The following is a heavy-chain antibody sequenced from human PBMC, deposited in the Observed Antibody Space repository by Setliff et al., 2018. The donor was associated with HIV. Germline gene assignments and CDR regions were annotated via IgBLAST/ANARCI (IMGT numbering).Heavy chain of an antibody. Sequence: ASVKVSCKASGHSLSTYAISWVRQAPGQGLEWMGWIDSNNGNRNFAQKFRGRVTMTTDISTNTAYMEVRSLSFDDTAVYYCVRLTADRTNYYYYMDVWGEGTTFTVSS. D-gene: IGHD2-8*01. J-gene: IGHJ6*03. CDR2: IDSNNGNR. CDR1: GHSLSTYA. CDR3: VRLTADRTNYYYYMDV. V-gene: IGHV1-18*01.